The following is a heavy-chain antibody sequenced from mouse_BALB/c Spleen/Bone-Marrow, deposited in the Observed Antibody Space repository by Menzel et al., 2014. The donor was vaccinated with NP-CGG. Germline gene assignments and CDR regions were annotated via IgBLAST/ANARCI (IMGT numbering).Heavy chain of an antibody. Sequence: EVMLVESGPELVKPGASMKISCKASGYSFTGYTMNWVKQSHGKNLEWIGLINPYNGGTSYKQKFKGKATSTVDKSSSTAYMELLSLTSKDSAVYYCARWDYYGYAMDYWGQGTSVTVSS. CDR3: ARWDYYGYAMDY. V-gene: IGHV1-18*01. J-gene: IGHJ4*01. D-gene: IGHD1-1*02. CDR2: INPYNGGT. CDR1: GYSFTGYT.